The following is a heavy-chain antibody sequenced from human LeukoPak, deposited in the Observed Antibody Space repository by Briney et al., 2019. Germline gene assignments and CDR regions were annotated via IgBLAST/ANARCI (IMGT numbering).Heavy chain of an antibody. J-gene: IGHJ6*02. Sequence: GGSLRLSCAASGFTFSGYGMQWVRQAPGKGLEWVAVISYDGSNKYYADSVKGRFTISRDNSKNTLYLQMNSLRAEDTAVYYCLNYGMGVWGQGTTVTVSS. CDR1: GFTFSGYG. CDR2: ISYDGSNK. V-gene: IGHV3-30*03. CDR3: LNYGMGV.